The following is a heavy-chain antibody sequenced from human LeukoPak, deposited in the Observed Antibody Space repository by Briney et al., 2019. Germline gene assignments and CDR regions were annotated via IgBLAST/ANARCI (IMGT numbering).Heavy chain of an antibody. D-gene: IGHD5-18*01. CDR3: AKGMGVDTAMVKTY. CDR2: ISYDGSNK. Sequence: GGSLRLSCAASGFTFSSYAMHWVRQAPGKGLEWVAVISYDGSNKYYADSVKGRFTISRDNSKNTLYLQMNSLRAEDTAVYYCAKGMGVDTAMVKTYWGQGTLVTVSS. J-gene: IGHJ4*02. CDR1: GFTFSSYA. V-gene: IGHV3-30-3*01.